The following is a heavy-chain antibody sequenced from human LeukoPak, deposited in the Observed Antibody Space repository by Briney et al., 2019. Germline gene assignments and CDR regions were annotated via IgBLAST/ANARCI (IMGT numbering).Heavy chain of an antibody. CDR1: GFTFSNAW. CDR2: IKSKTDGGTT. V-gene: IGHV3-15*01. J-gene: IGHJ4*02. Sequence: GGSLRPSCAASGFTFSNAWMSWVRQAPGKGLEWVGRIKSKTDGGTTDYAAPVKGRFTISRDDSKNTLYLQMNSLKTEDTAVYYCTTDRPSRMGFAFDYWGQGTLVTVSS. CDR3: TTDRPSRMGFAFDY. D-gene: IGHD6-6*01.